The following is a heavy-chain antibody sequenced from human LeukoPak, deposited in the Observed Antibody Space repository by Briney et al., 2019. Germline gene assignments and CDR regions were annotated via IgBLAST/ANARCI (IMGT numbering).Heavy chain of an antibody. Sequence: ASVKVSCKASGYTFTSYGISWVRQAPGQGLEWMGWISAYNGNTNYAQKLQGRVTMTTDTSTSTGYMELRSLRSDDTAVYYCARIKGYYDSSGYSRWIDYWGQGTLVTVSS. CDR3: ARIKGYYDSSGYSRWIDY. CDR1: GYTFTSYG. CDR2: ISAYNGNT. V-gene: IGHV1-18*01. J-gene: IGHJ4*02. D-gene: IGHD3-22*01.